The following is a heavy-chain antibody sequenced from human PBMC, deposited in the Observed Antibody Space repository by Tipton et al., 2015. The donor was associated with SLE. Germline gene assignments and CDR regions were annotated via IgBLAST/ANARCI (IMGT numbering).Heavy chain of an antibody. CDR1: GFTFSSYS. Sequence: SLRLSCAASGFTFSSYSMNWVRQAPGKGLVWVSRINSDGSSTSYADSVKGRFTISRDNAKNTLYLQMNSLRAEDTAVYYCAREERGSSGWYETGYFDYWGQGTLVTVSS. D-gene: IGHD6-19*01. CDR3: AREERGSSGWYETGYFDY. CDR2: INSDGSST. V-gene: IGHV3-74*01. J-gene: IGHJ4*02.